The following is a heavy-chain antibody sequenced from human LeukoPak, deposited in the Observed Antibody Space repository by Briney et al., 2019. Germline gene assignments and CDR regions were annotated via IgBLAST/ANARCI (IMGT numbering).Heavy chain of an antibody. D-gene: IGHD3-3*01. J-gene: IGHJ4*02. Sequence: GGSLRLSCAAFGFTFSSYAMSWVRQAPGKGLEWVSGISNSGGTTYYADSVKGRFTISRDNSKNTLYLQMDSLRAEDTAVYHCAKKRFLEWLTDYWGQGTLVTVSS. CDR1: GFTFSSYA. CDR2: ISNSGGTT. V-gene: IGHV3-23*01. CDR3: AKKRFLEWLTDY.